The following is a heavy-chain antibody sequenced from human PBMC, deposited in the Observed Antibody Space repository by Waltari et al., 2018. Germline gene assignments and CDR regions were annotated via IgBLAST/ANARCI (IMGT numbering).Heavy chain of an antibody. D-gene: IGHD2-15*01. Sequence: EVQLVESGGGLVQPGGSLRLSCAVSGFTLSNYWMGWVRQAPGKGLGWVAGMKEDGGRKDNVDSVKGRFTISRDNAKSTLYLQMNSLGAGDTAVFYCVRDRGWQQFDFWGQGTLVTVSS. J-gene: IGHJ4*02. CDR3: VRDRGWQQFDF. V-gene: IGHV3-7*01. CDR1: GFTLSNYW. CDR2: MKEDGGRK.